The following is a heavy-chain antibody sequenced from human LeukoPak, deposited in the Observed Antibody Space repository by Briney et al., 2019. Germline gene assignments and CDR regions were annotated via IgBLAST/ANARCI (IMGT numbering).Heavy chain of an antibody. J-gene: IGHJ3*01. CDR2: INSDGSEG. CDR1: GFTFSGFW. D-gene: IGHD6-6*01. Sequence: GGSLRLSCAVSGFTFSGFWMSWSRQAPGKGLEWVASINSDGSEGYYADVVKGRFTISRDNAKNSLYLQINSLRAEDTAVYYCARSTYSSSSSVWGQGTMVTVSS. V-gene: IGHV3-7*03. CDR3: ARSTYSSSSSV.